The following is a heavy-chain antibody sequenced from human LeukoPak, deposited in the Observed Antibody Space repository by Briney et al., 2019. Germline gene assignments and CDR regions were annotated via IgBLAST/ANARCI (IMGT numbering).Heavy chain of an antibody. D-gene: IGHD3-10*01. Sequence: GGSLRLSCAASGFTFSDYYMTWIRQAPGKGLEWVSYISSGSSYTDYADSVKGRFTISRDNAKNSLDLQMNILRAEDTAVYYCARDTGSYDYWGQGTLVTVSS. CDR2: ISSGSSYT. CDR3: ARDTGSYDY. CDR1: GFTFSDYY. V-gene: IGHV3-11*05. J-gene: IGHJ4*02.